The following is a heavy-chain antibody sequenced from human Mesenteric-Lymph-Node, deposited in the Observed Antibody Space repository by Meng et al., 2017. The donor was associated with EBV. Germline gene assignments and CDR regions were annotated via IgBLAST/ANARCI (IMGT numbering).Heavy chain of an antibody. D-gene: IGHD5-24*01. CDR3: GHILWYEEMYFDA. CDR2: IWWDDDK. CDR1: GFSLSTSGVG. J-gene: IGHJ4*02. Sequence: QITLKESGPTLVKPXXTLTLTXTFSGFSLSTSGVGVGWIRQPPGRALEWLSLIWWDDDKRYSPSLKSRLTVTKDTSKNQVVLTMTNLDPVDTATYFCGHILWYEEMYFDAWGQGPLGTVSS. V-gene: IGHV2-5*02.